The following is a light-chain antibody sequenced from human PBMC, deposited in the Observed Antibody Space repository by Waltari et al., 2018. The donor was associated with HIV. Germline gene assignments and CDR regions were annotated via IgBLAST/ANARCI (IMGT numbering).Light chain of an antibody. CDR2: GAS. CDR3: QQYGNSPRT. CDR1: QSVSSSY. Sequence: EIVLTQSPGTLSLSPGERATLSCRASQSVSSSYLAWYQQKPGQAPRLLISGASSRATGIPDRVSGSGSGTDFTLTISRLEPEDFAVDYCQQYGNSPRTFGQGTKLEIK. V-gene: IGKV3-20*01. J-gene: IGKJ2*02.